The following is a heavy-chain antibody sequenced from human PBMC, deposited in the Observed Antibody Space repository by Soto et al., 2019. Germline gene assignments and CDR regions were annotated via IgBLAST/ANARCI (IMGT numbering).Heavy chain of an antibody. CDR2: ISSSGSTI. V-gene: IGHV3-48*03. Sequence: PVGSLRLSCAASGFTFSSYEMNWVRQAPGKGLEWVSYISSSGSTIYYADSVKGRFTISRDNAKNSLYLQMSSLRAEDTAVYYCATYYYDSSGYYHDASDIWGQGTMVTVSS. CDR3: ATYYYDSSGYYHDASDI. CDR1: GFTFSSYE. D-gene: IGHD3-22*01. J-gene: IGHJ3*02.